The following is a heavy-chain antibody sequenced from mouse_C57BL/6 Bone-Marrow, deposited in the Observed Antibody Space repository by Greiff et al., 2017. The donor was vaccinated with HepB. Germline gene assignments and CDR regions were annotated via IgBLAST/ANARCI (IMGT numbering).Heavy chain of an antibody. CDR2: IYPGSGNT. CDR1: GYSFTSYY. J-gene: IGHJ2*01. Sequence: VKLQESGPELVKPGASVKISCKASGYSFTSYYIHWVKQRPGQGLEWIGWIYPGSGNTKYNEKFKGKATLTADTSSSTAYMQLSSLTSEDSAVYYCARGLLRDYWGQGTTLTVSS. CDR3: ARGLLRDY. V-gene: IGHV1-66*01. D-gene: IGHD1-1*01.